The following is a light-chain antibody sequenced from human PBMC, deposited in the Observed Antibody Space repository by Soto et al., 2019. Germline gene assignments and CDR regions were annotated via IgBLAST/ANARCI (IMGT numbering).Light chain of an antibody. V-gene: IGKV3-15*01. CDR3: QQYNNWPPKS. CDR1: QSVRSN. Sequence: DIVMQQYPATLSVSAGERSTLSCRASQSVRSNLAWYQQKPGQAPRLLIYGASTRATGIPARFSGSVSGTEFTLTISSLQSEDFAVYYCQQYNNWPPKSFGQGTKVDIK. CDR2: GAS. J-gene: IGKJ1*01.